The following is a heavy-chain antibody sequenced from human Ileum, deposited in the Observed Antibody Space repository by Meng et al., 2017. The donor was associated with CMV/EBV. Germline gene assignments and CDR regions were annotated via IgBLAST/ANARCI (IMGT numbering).Heavy chain of an antibody. CDR2: IHYTGTT. CDR1: GGSISDSY. D-gene: IGHD4-11*01. J-gene: IGHJ5*02. CDR3: ARKTTGFYDNNKPWYNWFDP. V-gene: IGHV4-59*01. Sequence: SETLSLTCSVSGGSISDSYWSWIRQAPGQGLEWIGYIHYTGTTDYNPSLKSRDTISIDPSKSQFSLNLLSVTAADTALYYCARKTTGFYDNNKPWYNWFDPWGQGTLVTVSS.